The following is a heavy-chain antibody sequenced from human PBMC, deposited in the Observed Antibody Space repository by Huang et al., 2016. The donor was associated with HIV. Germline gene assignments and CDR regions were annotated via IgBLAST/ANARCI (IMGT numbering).Heavy chain of an antibody. CDR2: RNHNSGNA. CDR1: GYTFTRYD. CDR3: ARGRGWLSGLDF. Sequence: QVQLVQSGAEVKKPGASVKVSCRASGYTFTRYDINWVRQAPGQGPEWMAWRNHNSGNAGYAQKFQGRVAVSRNTSISTAYMELRSLRREDTAVYFCARGRGWLSGLDFWGQGTRVTVTS. J-gene: IGHJ4*02. D-gene: IGHD2-21*01. V-gene: IGHV1-8*01.